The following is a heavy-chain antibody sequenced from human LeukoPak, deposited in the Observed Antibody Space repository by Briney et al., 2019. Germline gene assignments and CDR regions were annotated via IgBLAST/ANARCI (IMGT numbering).Heavy chain of an antibody. J-gene: IGHJ4*02. CDR2: IYTSGST. CDR3: ATSIDFDYGDYYFDY. CDR1: GGSISSGSYY. Sequence: PSETLSLTCTDSGGSISSGSYYWSWIRQPAGKGLEWIARIYTSGSTNYNTSLKSGLTISLDTSKNHFSLKLSSVTAAATVLYYCATSIDFDYGDYYFDYWGQGALVTISS. V-gene: IGHV4-61*02. D-gene: IGHD4-17*01.